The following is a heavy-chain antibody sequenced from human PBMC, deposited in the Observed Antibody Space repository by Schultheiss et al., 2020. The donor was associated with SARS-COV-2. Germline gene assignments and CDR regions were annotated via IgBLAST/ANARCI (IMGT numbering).Heavy chain of an antibody. J-gene: IGHJ4*02. Sequence: GGSLRLSCAASGFTFSSYWMHWVRQAPGKGLEWVSVIYSGGSTYYADSVKGRFTISRDNSKNTLYLQMNSLRAEDTAVYYCAKYYDFWSGYYYFDYWGQGTLVTVSS. CDR1: GFTFSSYW. D-gene: IGHD3-3*01. CDR3: AKYYDFWSGYYYFDY. V-gene: IGHV3-53*01. CDR2: IYSGGST.